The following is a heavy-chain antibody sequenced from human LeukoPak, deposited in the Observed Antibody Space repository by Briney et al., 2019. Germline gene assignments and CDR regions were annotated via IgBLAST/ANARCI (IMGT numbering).Heavy chain of an antibody. Sequence: GGSPRLSCAASGFTFSSYAIAWVRQAPGKGLEWVSSISGSGDSTYYAASVKGRFTISRDNSKDTLYLQMNSLRAEDTAVYYCAEVLDYYGSGSFDYWGQGALVTVSS. J-gene: IGHJ4*02. D-gene: IGHD3-10*01. CDR1: GFTFSSYA. CDR2: ISGSGDST. V-gene: IGHV3-23*01. CDR3: AEVLDYYGSGSFDY.